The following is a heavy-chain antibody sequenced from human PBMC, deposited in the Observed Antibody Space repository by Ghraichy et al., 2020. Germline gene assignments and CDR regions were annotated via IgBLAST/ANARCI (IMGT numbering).Heavy chain of an antibody. CDR3: ARMGRYYDSSGYPYTPFAY. CDR1: GFSFSIYA. V-gene: IGHV3-23*01. D-gene: IGHD3-22*01. J-gene: IGHJ4*02. Sequence: GGSLRLSCAASGFSFSIYAMSWVRQAPGKGLEWVSGITAGGSSTYYADSVKGRFTISRDNSKNTLFLQMNSLRAEDTAIYYCARMGRYYDSSGYPYTPFAYWGQGTLVTVSS. CDR2: ITAGGSST.